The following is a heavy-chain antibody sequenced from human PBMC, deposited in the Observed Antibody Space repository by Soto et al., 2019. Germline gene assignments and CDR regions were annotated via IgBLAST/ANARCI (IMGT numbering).Heavy chain of an antibody. CDR3: ATSYDSGFDP. CDR2: IKPDNGDT. Sequence: YGISWIRQAPGQGLERMGWIKPDNGDTNYAQKFQGRVTMTTDTSSNTAYRELRSLISDDTAVYYCATSYDSGFDPWGQGTLVSVSS. D-gene: IGHD5-12*01. V-gene: IGHV1-18*04. J-gene: IGHJ5*02. CDR1: YG.